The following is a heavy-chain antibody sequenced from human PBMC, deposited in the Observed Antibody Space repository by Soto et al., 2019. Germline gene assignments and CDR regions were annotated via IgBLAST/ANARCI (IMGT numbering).Heavy chain of an antibody. CDR2: ISDGGANT. Sequence: GGSLRLSWAASGLTCSSYAMSWVRQAPGKGLEWVSAISDGGANTYFADSVKGRFTISRDNSKSTLYLQMNSLRAEDTAVYYCAKGSTVTSLLDYWGQGTLVTVSS. J-gene: IGHJ4*02. CDR1: GLTCSSYA. V-gene: IGHV3-23*01. CDR3: AKGSTVTSLLDY. D-gene: IGHD4-17*01.